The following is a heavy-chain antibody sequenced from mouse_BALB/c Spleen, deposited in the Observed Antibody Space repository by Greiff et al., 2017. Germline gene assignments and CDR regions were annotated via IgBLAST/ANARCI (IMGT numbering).Heavy chain of an antibody. Sequence: VKLVESGAELVRPGASVTLSCKASGYTFTDYEMHWVKQTPVHGLEWIGAIDPETGGTAYNQKFKGKATLTADKSSSTAYMELRSLTSEDSAVYYCTRVGTDYWGQGTTLTVSS. CDR1: GYTFTDYE. V-gene: IGHV1-15*01. CDR2: IDPETGGT. J-gene: IGHJ2*01. D-gene: IGHD4-1*01. CDR3: TRVGTDY.